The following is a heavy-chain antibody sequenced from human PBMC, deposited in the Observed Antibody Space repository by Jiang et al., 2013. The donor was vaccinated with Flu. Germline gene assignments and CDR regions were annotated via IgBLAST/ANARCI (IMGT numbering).Heavy chain of an antibody. CDR1: GYTFTSYA. V-gene: IGHV1-3*01. CDR3: ADTWVIVVGGGSCYSWNFQH. D-gene: IGHD2-15*01. J-gene: IGHJ1*01. Sequence: SGAEVKKPGASVKVSCKASGYTFTSYAMHWVRQAPGQRLEWMGWINAGNGNTKYSQKFQGRVTITRDTSASTAYMELSSLRSEDTAVYYCADTWVIVVGGGSCYSWNFQHWGQGTLVTVSS. CDR2: INAGNGNT.